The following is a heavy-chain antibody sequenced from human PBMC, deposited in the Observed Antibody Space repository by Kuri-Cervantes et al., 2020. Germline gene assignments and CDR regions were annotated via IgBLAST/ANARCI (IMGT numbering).Heavy chain of an antibody. CDR3: ARNTDSSGYYGLSY. Sequence: ASVKVSCKASGYTFTSYGISWVRQAPGQGLEWMGWISAYNGGTNYAQKLQGRVTMTTDTSTSTAYMELRSLRSDDTAVYYCARNTDSSGYYGLSYWGQGTLVTVSS. CDR2: ISAYNGGT. D-gene: IGHD3-22*01. V-gene: IGHV1-18*01. CDR1: GYTFTSYG. J-gene: IGHJ4*02.